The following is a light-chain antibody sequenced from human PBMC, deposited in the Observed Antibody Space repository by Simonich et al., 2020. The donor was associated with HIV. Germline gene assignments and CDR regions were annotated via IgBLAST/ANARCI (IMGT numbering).Light chain of an antibody. V-gene: IGLV3-27*01. J-gene: IGLJ3*02. CDR2: KDS. CDR3: AAWDDSLNGWV. Sequence: SYELTQPSSVSVSPGQTARITCSGDVLAKKYVRWIQQKPGQAPVLVIYKDSERPSVIPERFSGSSSGTTVTLTISGLQSEDEADYYCAAWDDSLNGWVFGGGTKLTVL. CDR1: VLAKKY.